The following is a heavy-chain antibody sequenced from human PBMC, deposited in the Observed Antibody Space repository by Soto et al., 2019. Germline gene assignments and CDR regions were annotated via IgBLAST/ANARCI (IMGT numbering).Heavy chain of an antibody. D-gene: IGHD6-13*01. J-gene: IGHJ4*02. CDR1: GFSLTTRGMT. Sequence: KESGPTLVQPTQTLTLTCTVSGFSLTTRGMTLGWIRQPPGRAPEWLALSTQYSPSLQSRLTFTKDTSKNQVVLTMTNMDPVDTATYYCTLRQDTSRGPIYWGQGIMVTVSS. CDR3: TLRQDTSRGPIY. V-gene: IGHV2-5*01. CDR2: ST.